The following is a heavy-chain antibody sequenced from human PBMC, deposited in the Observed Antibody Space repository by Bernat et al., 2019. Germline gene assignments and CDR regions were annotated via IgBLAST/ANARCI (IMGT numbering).Heavy chain of an antibody. D-gene: IGHD6-19*01. V-gene: IGHV3-21*01. CDR1: GFTFSSYS. CDR2: ISSSSSDI. CDR3: ARDGGWYPATPQFDY. Sequence: EVQLVESGGGLVKPGGSLRLSCAASGFTFSSYSMNWVRQAPGKGLEWVSSISSSSSDIYYADSVKGRFTTSRDNAKNSLYLQMNSLRAKDTAVYYCARDGGWYPATPQFDYWGQGTLVTVSS. J-gene: IGHJ4*02.